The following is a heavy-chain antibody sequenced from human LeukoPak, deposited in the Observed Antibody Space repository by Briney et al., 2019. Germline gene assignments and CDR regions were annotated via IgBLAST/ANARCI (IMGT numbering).Heavy chain of an antibody. CDR1: GFTFSSYG. CDR2: IWYDGSNK. V-gene: IGHV3-33*06. D-gene: IGHD3-22*01. CDR3: AKEDEYYYDSSGYSYFDY. Sequence: PGGSLRLSCAASGFTFSSYGMHWVRQAQGMGLEWVAVIWYDGSNKYYVDSVKGRFTISTYNSKNTLYLQMNSLRAEDSAVYYCAKEDEYYYDSSGYSYFDYWGQGTLVTVSS. J-gene: IGHJ4*02.